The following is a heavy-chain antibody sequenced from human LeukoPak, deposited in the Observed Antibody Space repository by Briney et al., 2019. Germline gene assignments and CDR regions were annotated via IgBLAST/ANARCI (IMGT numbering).Heavy chain of an antibody. Sequence: ALVKVSCKASGYTFTSYAMNWVRQAPGQGLEWMGWINTNTGNPTYAQGFTGRFVFSLDTSVSTAYLQISSLKAEDTAVYYCARALRDGYYYYMDVWGKGTTVTVSS. D-gene: IGHD5-24*01. J-gene: IGHJ6*03. CDR3: ARALRDGYYYYMDV. V-gene: IGHV7-4-1*02. CDR1: GYTFTSYA. CDR2: INTNTGNP.